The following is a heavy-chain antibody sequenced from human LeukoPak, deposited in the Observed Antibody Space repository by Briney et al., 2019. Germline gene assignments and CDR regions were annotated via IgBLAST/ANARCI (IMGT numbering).Heavy chain of an antibody. CDR1: GFTLSSYE. Sequence: GGSLSLSCAASGFTLSSYEMNWVRQAPGKELEWVSYISSSGSTIYYADSVKDRFTISRDNAKNSLYLQMNSLRAEDTAVYYCAELGITMIGGVWGKGTTVTISS. J-gene: IGHJ6*04. CDR3: AELGITMIGGV. V-gene: IGHV3-48*03. CDR2: ISSSGSTI. D-gene: IGHD3-10*02.